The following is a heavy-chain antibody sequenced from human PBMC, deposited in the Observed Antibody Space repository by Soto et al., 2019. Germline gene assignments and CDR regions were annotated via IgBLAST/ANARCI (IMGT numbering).Heavy chain of an antibody. V-gene: IGHV1-8*01. CDR1: GYTFTSYD. CDR2: MNPNSGNT. J-gene: IGHJ3*02. D-gene: IGHD3-9*01. Sequence: ASLKVSCKSSGYTFTSYDINWVRQATGQGLEWMGWMNPNSGNTGYAQKFQGRVTMTRNTSISTAYMELSSLRSEDTAVYYCAGVRGKTYYDILTGSPGAFDIWGQGTMVTVSS. CDR3: AGVRGKTYYDILTGSPGAFDI.